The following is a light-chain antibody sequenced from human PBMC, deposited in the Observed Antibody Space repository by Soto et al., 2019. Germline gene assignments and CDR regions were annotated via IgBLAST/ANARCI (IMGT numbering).Light chain of an antibody. CDR3: SSYSISTAYL. V-gene: IGLV2-14*01. CDR1: SSDVGGYDY. CDR2: EVS. J-gene: IGLJ1*01. Sequence: SALTQPASVSGSPGQSITISCTGTSSDVGGYDYVSWYQLHPGKAPKLMVFEVSNRPSGVSYRFSGSKSGNTASLTISGLLAEDEADYFCSSYSISTAYLFGTGTKLTVL.